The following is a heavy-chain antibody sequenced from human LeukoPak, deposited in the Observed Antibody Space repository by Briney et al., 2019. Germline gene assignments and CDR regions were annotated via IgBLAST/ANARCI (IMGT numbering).Heavy chain of an antibody. V-gene: IGHV3-48*02. D-gene: IGHD1-26*01. CDR3: ARVGGATAVTMYFEY. Sequence: PGVSLRLSCVVSGITFSGYSMIWVRQAPGKGLDWLSFMTTYGYTIFYAESVKDRFTISRDNAKKSLYLQMNSLRDEDTAVYYCARVGGATAVTMYFEYWGQGTLVTVSS. CDR2: MTTYGYTI. CDR1: GITFSGYS. J-gene: IGHJ4*02.